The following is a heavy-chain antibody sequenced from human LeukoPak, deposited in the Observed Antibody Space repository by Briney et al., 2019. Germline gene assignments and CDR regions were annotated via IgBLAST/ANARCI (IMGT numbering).Heavy chain of an antibody. CDR3: AKDLFKVAARRMDWFDP. CDR1: GFTFSSYA. D-gene: IGHD6-6*01. Sequence: GGSLRLSCAASGFTFSSYAMSWVRQAPGKGLEWVSAISGSGGSTYYADSVKGRFTISRDNSKNTLYLQMNSLRAEDTAVYYCAKDLFKVAARRMDWFDPRGQGTLVTVSS. J-gene: IGHJ5*02. CDR2: ISGSGGST. V-gene: IGHV3-23*01.